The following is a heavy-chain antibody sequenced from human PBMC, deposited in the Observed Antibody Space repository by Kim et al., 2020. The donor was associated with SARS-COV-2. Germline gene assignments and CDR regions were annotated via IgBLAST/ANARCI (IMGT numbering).Heavy chain of an antibody. V-gene: IGHV3-74*01. D-gene: IGHD6-19*01. J-gene: IGHJ4*02. Sequence: DSVKGRMTISSNNAKNTLNLQMNSLRAEDTAVYYCARRQFTSGWYYFDYWGQGTLVTVSA. CDR3: ARRQFTSGWYYFDY.